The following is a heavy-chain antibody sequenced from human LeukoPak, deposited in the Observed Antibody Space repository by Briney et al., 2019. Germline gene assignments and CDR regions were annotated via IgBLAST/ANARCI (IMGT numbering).Heavy chain of an antibody. CDR1: GYTFTSYG. D-gene: IGHD4-17*01. V-gene: IGHV1-18*01. CDR2: INAYNGNT. CDR3: ARWGLNYGDYYFDY. Sequence: ASVKVSCKASGYTFTSYGISWVRQAPGQGLEWMGWINAYNGNTNYAQKLQGRVTMTTDTSTSTAYMELRSLRSDDTAVYYCARWGLNYGDYYFDYWGQGTLVTVSS. J-gene: IGHJ4*02.